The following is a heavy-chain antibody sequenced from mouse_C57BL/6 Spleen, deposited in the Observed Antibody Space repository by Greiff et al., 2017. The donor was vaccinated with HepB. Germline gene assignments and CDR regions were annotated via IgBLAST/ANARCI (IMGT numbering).Heavy chain of an antibody. CDR2: IDPEDGDT. D-gene: IGHD3-2*02. J-gene: IGHJ3*01. Sequence: EVQLQQSGAELVKPGASVKLSCTASGFNIKDYYMHWVKQRTEQGLEWIGRIDPEDGDTKYAPKFQGKATITADTSSNTAYLQLSSLTSEDTAVYYCARFSSGDLAYWGQGTLVTVSA. CDR3: ARFSSGDLAY. V-gene: IGHV14-2*01. CDR1: GFNIKDYY.